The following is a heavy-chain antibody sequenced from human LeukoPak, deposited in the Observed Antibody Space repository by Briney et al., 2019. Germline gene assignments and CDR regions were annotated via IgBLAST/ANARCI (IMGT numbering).Heavy chain of an antibody. D-gene: IGHD2-15*01. CDR1: GFTFSTYA. CDR2: ISGRGATT. Sequence: GASLRLSFAASGFTFSTYAMTWVRQAPGKGLDGVSAISGRGATTYYADSVKGRFTISRDNSKNTLFLQMNSLSAEDTAIYYCARYCTGGSCFFQYGMDVWGKGTTVTVSS. J-gene: IGHJ6*04. CDR3: ARYCTGGSCFFQYGMDV. V-gene: IGHV3-23*01.